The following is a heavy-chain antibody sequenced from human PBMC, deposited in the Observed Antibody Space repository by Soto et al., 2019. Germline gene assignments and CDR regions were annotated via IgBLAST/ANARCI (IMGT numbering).Heavy chain of an antibody. CDR3: AAGGGLPRYY. D-gene: IGHD5-12*01. V-gene: IGHV4-59*04. CDR1: GGSFSPNY. CDR2: IYHSGST. Sequence: SETLSLTCTVSGGSFSPNYWSWIRQPPGKGLEWIGYIYHSGSTYYNPSLKSRVTISVDRSKNQFSLKLSSVTAADTAVYYCAAGGGLPRYYWGQGTLVTVSS. J-gene: IGHJ4*02.